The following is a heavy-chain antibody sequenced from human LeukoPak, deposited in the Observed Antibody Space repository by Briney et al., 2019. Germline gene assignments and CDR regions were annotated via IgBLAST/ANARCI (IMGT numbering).Heavy chain of an antibody. J-gene: IGHJ4*02. Sequence: ASVKVSCKASGHIFTGYYMHWVRQAPGQGLEWMGWINPNSGGANYAENFQGRVTMTRDTSISTAYMELSRLRYDDTALYYCARGQSLNDYWGQGTLVTVSS. V-gene: IGHV1-2*02. CDR2: INPNSGGA. CDR3: ARGQSLNDY. CDR1: GHIFTGYY.